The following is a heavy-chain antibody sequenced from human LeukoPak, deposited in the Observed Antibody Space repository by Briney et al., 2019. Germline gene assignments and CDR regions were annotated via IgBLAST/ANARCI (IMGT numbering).Heavy chain of an antibody. J-gene: IGHJ3*02. V-gene: IGHV3-48*02. CDR1: GFTFSGYS. CDR3: AGETGYVFDM. Sequence: GGSLRLSCAASGFTFSGYSMIWVRQAPGRGLEWLSCISSSSSTISYADSVKGRFTISRDNAQNSLYLLMNSLRDEDTAVYYCAGETGYVFDMWGQGTMVTVSS. CDR2: ISSSSSTI.